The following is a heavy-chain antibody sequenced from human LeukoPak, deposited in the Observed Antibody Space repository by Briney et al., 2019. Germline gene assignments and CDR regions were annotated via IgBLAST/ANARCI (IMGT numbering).Heavy chain of an antibody. D-gene: IGHD6-6*01. CDR1: GGSISSGGYS. V-gene: IGHV4-30-2*01. Sequence: SETLSLTCAVSGGSISSGGYSWSWIRQPPGKGLEWIGYIYHSGSTYYNPSLNSRVTISVARSKNQFSLKLSSVTAADTAVYYCASYSSSARSFDYWGQGTLVTVSS. J-gene: IGHJ4*02. CDR3: ASYSSSARSFDY. CDR2: IYHSGST.